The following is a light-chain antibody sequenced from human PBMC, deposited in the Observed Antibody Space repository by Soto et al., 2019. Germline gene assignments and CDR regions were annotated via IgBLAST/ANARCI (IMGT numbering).Light chain of an antibody. Sequence: ESVLAQSPDTLSLSPGEGATLSCWSSQSVISNYLAWYQKKPGQAPRLLIYGASNRATGIPDRFSGSGSGTDFTLTIRGLEPEDVAMYYCQKYDTSPYSFGQGT. CDR1: QSVISNY. CDR2: GAS. V-gene: IGKV3-20*01. CDR3: QKYDTSPYS. J-gene: IGKJ2*03.